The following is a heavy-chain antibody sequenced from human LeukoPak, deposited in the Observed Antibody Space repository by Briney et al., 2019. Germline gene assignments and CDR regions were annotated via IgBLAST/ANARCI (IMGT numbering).Heavy chain of an antibody. CDR3: ARDPLGQPTYYFDY. Sequence: GGSLRLSCAASGFTFSSNYMNWVRQAPGKGLEWVSVIYSGGNTYYADSVKGRFTIFRDNSKNTLYLQMDSLRAEDTAVYYCARDPLGQPTYYFDYWGQGTLVTVSS. CDR1: GFTFSSNY. V-gene: IGHV3-53*01. D-gene: IGHD6-13*01. J-gene: IGHJ4*02. CDR2: IYSGGNT.